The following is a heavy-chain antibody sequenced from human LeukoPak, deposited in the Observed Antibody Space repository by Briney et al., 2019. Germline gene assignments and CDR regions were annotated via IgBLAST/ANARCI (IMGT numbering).Heavy chain of an antibody. D-gene: IGHD3-9*01. CDR2: ISGSGGST. CDR3: AKVGQNYDISTYYFDY. CDR1: GFTFTNAW. Sequence: GGSLRLSCAASGFTFTNAWMSWVRQAPGKGLEWVSGISGSGGSTYYADSVKGRFTISRDTSKNALYLQMNSLRVEDTAVYYCAKVGQNYDISTYYFDYWGQGTLVTVSS. J-gene: IGHJ4*02. V-gene: IGHV3-23*01.